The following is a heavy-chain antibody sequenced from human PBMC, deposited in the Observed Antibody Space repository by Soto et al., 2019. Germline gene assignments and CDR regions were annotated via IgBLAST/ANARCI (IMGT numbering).Heavy chain of an antibody. CDR3: TRVRGGLATTVVRPDY. CDR2: IRSKAYGGTT. CDR1: GFTFGDYA. Sequence: GGSLRLSCTASGFTFGDYAMSWFRQAPGKGLEWVGFIRSKAYGGTTEYAASVKGRFTISRDDSKSIAYLQMNSLKTEDTAVYYCTRVRGGLATTVVRPDYWGQGTLVTVSS. D-gene: IGHD4-17*01. J-gene: IGHJ4*02. V-gene: IGHV3-49*03.